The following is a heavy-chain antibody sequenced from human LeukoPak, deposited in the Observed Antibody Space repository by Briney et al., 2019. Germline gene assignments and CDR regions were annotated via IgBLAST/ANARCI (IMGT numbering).Heavy chain of an antibody. D-gene: IGHD6-13*01. CDR3: ARESSAAAGVY. CDR1: GGSISRGSYY. V-gene: IGHV4-61*02. J-gene: IGHJ4*02. Sequence: SQTLSLTCTVSGGSISRGSYYWSWVRQPAGTGLEWIGRIYTSGSTNYNPSLKSRVTMSLDTSKNQVSLNLRSVTAADTAVYYCARESSAAAGVYWGQGTLVTVSS. CDR2: IYTSGST.